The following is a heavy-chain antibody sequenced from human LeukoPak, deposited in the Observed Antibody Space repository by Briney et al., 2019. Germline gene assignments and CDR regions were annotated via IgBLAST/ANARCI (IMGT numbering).Heavy chain of an antibody. CDR1: GGSVSISS. Sequence: SETLTLTCIVSGGSVSISSWSWIRQPPGEGLEWIGYIYNGGRTTYNPSLKSRVTISADMSKNELSLRLTSVTAADTAVYYCAKGWVYFDYWGQGGLLT. D-gene: IGHD1-26*01. CDR2: IYNGGRT. CDR3: AKGWVYFDY. J-gene: IGHJ4*02. V-gene: IGHV4-59*02.